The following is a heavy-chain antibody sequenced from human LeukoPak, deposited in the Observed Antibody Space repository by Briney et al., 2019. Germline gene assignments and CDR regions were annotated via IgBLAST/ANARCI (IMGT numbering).Heavy chain of an antibody. V-gene: IGHV4-59*01. J-gene: IGHJ3*02. Sequence: PSGTLSLTCTVSGGSISSYYWSWIRQPPGKGLEWIGYIYYSGSTNYNPSLKSRATISVDTSKNQFSLKLSSVTAADTAVYYCAREGGSGSYLGNAFDIWGQGTMVTVSS. CDR2: IYYSGST. CDR3: AREGGSGSYLGNAFDI. CDR1: GGSISSYY. D-gene: IGHD3-10*01.